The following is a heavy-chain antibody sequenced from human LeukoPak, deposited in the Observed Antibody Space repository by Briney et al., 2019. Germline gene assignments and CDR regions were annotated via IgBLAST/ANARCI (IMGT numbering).Heavy chain of an antibody. D-gene: IGHD6-13*01. CDR2: IYCSGST. Sequence: PSETLSLTCTVSGGSISRYYWSWIRQPPGKGLEWIGYIYCSGSTNYNPSLKSRVTISVDTSKNQFCLKLSCVTAGDTAVYYCARVIAAAEILIDYWGGGTRVSV. CDR1: GGSISRYY. J-gene: IGHJ4*02. CDR3: ARVIAAAEILIDY. V-gene: IGHV4-59*01.